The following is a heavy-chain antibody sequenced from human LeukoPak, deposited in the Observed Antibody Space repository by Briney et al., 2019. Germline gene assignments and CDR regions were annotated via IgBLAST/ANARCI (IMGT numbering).Heavy chain of an antibody. D-gene: IGHD2-21*02. V-gene: IGHV1-69*13. Sequence: SVKVSCKASGYTFTSYAMNWVRQAPGQGLEWMGGIIPIFGTANYAQKFQGRVTITADESTSTAYMELSSLRSEDTAVYYCARAPTGDIIYYYYMDVWGKGTTVTVSS. CDR3: ARAPTGDIIYYYYMDV. CDR1: GYTFTSYA. J-gene: IGHJ6*03. CDR2: IIPIFGTA.